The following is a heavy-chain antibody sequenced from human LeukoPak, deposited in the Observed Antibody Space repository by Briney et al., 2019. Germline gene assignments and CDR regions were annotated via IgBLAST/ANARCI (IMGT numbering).Heavy chain of an antibody. Sequence: GGSLRLSCAASGFTFSSYSMNWVRQAPGKGLEWVSSISSSSSYIYYADSVKGRFTISRDNAKNSLYLQMNSLRAEDTAVYYCARDLNGYKFSGDYWGQGTLVTVSS. CDR2: ISSSSSYI. CDR1: GFTFSSYS. CDR3: ARDLNGYKFSGDY. J-gene: IGHJ4*02. D-gene: IGHD5-24*01. V-gene: IGHV3-21*01.